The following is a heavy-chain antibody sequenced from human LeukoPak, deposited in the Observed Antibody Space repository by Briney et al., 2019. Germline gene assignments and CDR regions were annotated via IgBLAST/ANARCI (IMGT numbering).Heavy chain of an antibody. Sequence: SGGSLRLSCAASGFTFDDYAMHWVRQAPGKGLEWVSLISGDGGSTYYADSVKGRFTISRDNSKNSLYLQMNSLRTEDTALYYCAKDTAAGTEVSSFYYYYYGMDVWGQGTTVTVSS. J-gene: IGHJ6*02. V-gene: IGHV3-43*02. CDR2: ISGDGGST. D-gene: IGHD6-13*01. CDR3: AKDTAAGTEVSSFYYYYYGMDV. CDR1: GFTFDDYA.